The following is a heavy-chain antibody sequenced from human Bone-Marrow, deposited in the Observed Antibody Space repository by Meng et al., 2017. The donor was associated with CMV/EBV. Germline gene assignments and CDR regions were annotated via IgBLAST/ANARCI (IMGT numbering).Heavy chain of an antibody. Sequence: SVKVSCKASGGTFSSYAISWVRQAPGQGLEWMGGIIPIFGTANYAQKFQGRVTITTDESTSTAYMELSSLRSEDTAVYYCARFQGDYYDSSGYDYWGQGTLATVSS. D-gene: IGHD3-22*01. J-gene: IGHJ4*02. V-gene: IGHV1-69*05. CDR1: GGTFSSYA. CDR3: ARFQGDYYDSSGYDY. CDR2: IIPIFGTA.